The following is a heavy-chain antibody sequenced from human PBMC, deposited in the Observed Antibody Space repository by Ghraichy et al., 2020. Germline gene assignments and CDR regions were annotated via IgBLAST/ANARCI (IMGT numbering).Heavy chain of an antibody. CDR2: IYYSGST. J-gene: IGHJ4*02. V-gene: IGHV4-39*01. Sequence: SETLSLTCTVSGGSISSSSYYWGWIRQPPGKGLEWIGSIYYSGSTYYNPSLKSRVTISVDTSKSQFSLKLSSVTAADTAVYYCARQGWLFQLEGGYFNYWGQGTLVTVSS. D-gene: IGHD3-22*01. CDR1: GGSISSSSYY. CDR3: ARQGWLFQLEGGYFNY.